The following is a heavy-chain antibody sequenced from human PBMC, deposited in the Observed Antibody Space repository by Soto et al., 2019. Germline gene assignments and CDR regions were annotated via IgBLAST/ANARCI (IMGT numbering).Heavy chain of an antibody. V-gene: IGHV1-8*01. CDR1: GYTFTSYD. D-gene: IGHD6-6*01. CDR2: MNPNSGNT. J-gene: IGHJ6*03. Sequence: EASVKVSCKASGYTFTSYDINWVRQATGQGLEWMGWMNPNSGNTGYAQKFQGRVTMTRNTSISTAYMELSSLRSEDTAVYYCARILSAPPHYHYYYMDLWGKGASVTVSS. CDR3: ARILSAPPHYHYYYMDL.